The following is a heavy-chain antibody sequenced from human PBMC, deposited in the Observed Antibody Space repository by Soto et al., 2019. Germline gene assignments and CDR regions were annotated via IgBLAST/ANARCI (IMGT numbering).Heavy chain of an antibody. D-gene: IGHD1-1*01. CDR3: ARSRATTVAFDI. J-gene: IGHJ3*02. CDR1: GGTFSSYA. CDR2: IIPVFGTT. Sequence: QVQLVQSGAEVKKPGSLVKVSCKASGGTFSSYAFTWVRQAPGQGLEWMGRIIPVFGTTNYAQKFQGRVTIIADESTSTAYMELSSLRSEDTAIYYCARSRATTVAFDIWGQGTLVTVSS. V-gene: IGHV1-69*01.